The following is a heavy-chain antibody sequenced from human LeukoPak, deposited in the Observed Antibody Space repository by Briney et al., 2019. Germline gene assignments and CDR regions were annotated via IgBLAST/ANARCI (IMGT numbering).Heavy chain of an antibody. D-gene: IGHD1-7*01. CDR2: IKGDGSKK. CDR1: GFTFSSYW. CDR3: ESTTGP. J-gene: IGHJ5*02. Sequence: GGSLRLSCAASGFTFSSYWMSWVRQAPGKGLEWVATIKGDGSKKDYVDSVRGRSTVSIDNAKNSLYLQMSSLRVEDTAIYYCESTTGPWGQGTLVTVSS. V-gene: IGHV3-7*03.